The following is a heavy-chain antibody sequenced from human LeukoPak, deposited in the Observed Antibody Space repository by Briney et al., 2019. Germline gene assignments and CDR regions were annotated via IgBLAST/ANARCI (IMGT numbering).Heavy chain of an antibody. CDR2: ISGSGGST. Sequence: GGSLRLSCAASGFTFSSYAMSWVRQAPGKGLEWVSVISGSGGSTYNADSVKGWFTVSRDNSKNTLYLQMNSLRAEDTAVYYCAKVGSSSWYDPSRSPFDIWGQGTMVTVSS. CDR3: AKVGSSSWYDPSRSPFDI. J-gene: IGHJ3*02. CDR1: GFTFSSYA. D-gene: IGHD6-13*01. V-gene: IGHV3-23*01.